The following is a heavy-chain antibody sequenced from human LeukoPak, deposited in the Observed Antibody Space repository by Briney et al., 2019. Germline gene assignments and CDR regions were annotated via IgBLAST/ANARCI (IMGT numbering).Heavy chain of an antibody. CDR3: ARHPYYASGRWYFDL. CDR1: GGSFSGYY. D-gene: IGHD3-10*01. CDR2: INHSGST. V-gene: IGHV4-34*01. Sequence: SETLSLTCAVYGGSFSGYYWSWIRQPPGKGLEWIGEINHSGSTNYNPSLKSRVTISVDTSKNQFSLKLTSVTATDTAVYYCARHPYYASGRWYFDLWGRGTLVTVSS. J-gene: IGHJ2*01.